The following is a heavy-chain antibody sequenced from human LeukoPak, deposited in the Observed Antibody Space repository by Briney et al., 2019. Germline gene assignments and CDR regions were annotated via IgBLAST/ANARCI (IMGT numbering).Heavy chain of an antibody. J-gene: IGHJ4*02. D-gene: IGHD3-22*01. CDR1: SGSISRYY. CDR3: ARGRYYESSGYYTDYYYFEN. Sequence: SQTLSLTCTFSSGSISRYYWSWIRQPAGKGLEWIGRIHTSGRTNYNPPPKSRVTISVDTSKNQFSLKLSSVTAADTAVYFCARGRYYESSGYYTDYYYFENWGQGTLVTVSS. CDR2: IHTSGRT. V-gene: IGHV4-4*07.